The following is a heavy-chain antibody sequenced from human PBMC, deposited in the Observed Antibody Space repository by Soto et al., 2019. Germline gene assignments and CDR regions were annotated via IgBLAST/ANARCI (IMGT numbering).Heavy chain of an antibody. Sequence: GASVKVSCKDSGYTFTSYGISWVRQAPGQGLEWMGWISAYNGNTNYAQKLQGRVTMTTDTSTSTAYMELRSLRSDDTAVYYCARGIAARPNVEGYFDYWGQGTLVTVSS. CDR1: GYTFTSYG. D-gene: IGHD6-6*01. J-gene: IGHJ4*02. V-gene: IGHV1-18*01. CDR2: ISAYNGNT. CDR3: ARGIAARPNVEGYFDY.